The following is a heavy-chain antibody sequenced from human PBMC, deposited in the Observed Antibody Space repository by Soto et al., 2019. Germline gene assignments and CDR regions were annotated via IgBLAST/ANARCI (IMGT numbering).Heavy chain of an antibody. CDR1: GGSFSGYY. V-gene: IGHV4-34*01. D-gene: IGHD3-10*01. J-gene: IGHJ6*02. CDR2: INHSGST. Sequence: PSETLSLTCAVYGGSFSGYYWTWIRQPPWKGLEWIGEINHSGSTKYNPSLKSRVTISVDTSKNQFSLKLTSVTAADTAVYYCARASGDYYGSGAGYYGMDVWGQGTTVT. CDR3: ARASGDYYGSGAGYYGMDV.